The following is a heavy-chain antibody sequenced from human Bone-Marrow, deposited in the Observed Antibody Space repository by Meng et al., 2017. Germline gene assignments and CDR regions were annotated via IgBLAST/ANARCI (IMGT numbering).Heavy chain of an antibody. Sequence: GSLRLSCTVSGGSISSYYWSWIRQPPGKGLEWIGYTYYSGSTNYNPSLKSRVTISVDTSKNQFSLKLSSVTAADTAVYYCARAHDYGGNFNYWGQGTLVTVSS. V-gene: IGHV4-59*01. CDR2: TYYSGST. CDR3: ARAHDYGGNFNY. CDR1: GGSISSYY. J-gene: IGHJ4*02. D-gene: IGHD4-23*01.